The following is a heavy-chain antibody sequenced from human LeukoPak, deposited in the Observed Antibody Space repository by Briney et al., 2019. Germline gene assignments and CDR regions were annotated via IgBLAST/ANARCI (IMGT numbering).Heavy chain of an antibody. Sequence: ASVKVSCKASGYTFTGYYMHWVRQAPGQGLEWMGWINPNSGGTNYAQKFQGWVTMTRDTSISTAYMELSRLRADDTAVYYCARAAMNLDGYNWWYFDYWGQGTLVTVSS. CDR1: GYTFTGYY. CDR3: ARAAMNLDGYNWWYFDY. D-gene: IGHD5-24*01. J-gene: IGHJ4*02. CDR2: INPNSGGT. V-gene: IGHV1-2*04.